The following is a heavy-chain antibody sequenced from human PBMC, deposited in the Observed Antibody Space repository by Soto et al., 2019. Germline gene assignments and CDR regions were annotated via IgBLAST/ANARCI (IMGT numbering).Heavy chain of an antibody. J-gene: IGHJ4*02. CDR1: GGTFSSYA. Sequence: QVQLVQSGAEVKKPGSSVKVSCKASGGTFSSYAISWVRQAPGQGLEWMGGIIPIFGTANYAQKFQGRVTITAAESTSTAYMELSSLRSEDTAVYYCASSAHPFCGGDCYSHFDYWGQGTLVTVSS. D-gene: IGHD2-21*02. CDR2: IIPIFGTA. CDR3: ASSAHPFCGGDCYSHFDY. V-gene: IGHV1-69*01.